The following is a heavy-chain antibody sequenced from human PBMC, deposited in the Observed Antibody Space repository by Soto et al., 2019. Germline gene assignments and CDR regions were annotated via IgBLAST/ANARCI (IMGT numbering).Heavy chain of an antibody. CDR2: INAGNGNT. CDR1: GYTFTSYA. J-gene: IGHJ3*02. D-gene: IGHD2-15*01. V-gene: IGHV1-3*01. Sequence: GASVKVSCKASGYTFTSYAMHWVRQAPGQRLEWMGWINAGNGNTKYSQKFQGRVTITRDTSASTAYMELSSLRSEDTAVYYCARVQGYCSGGSCYDAFDIWGQGTVVTVSS. CDR3: ARVQGYCSGGSCYDAFDI.